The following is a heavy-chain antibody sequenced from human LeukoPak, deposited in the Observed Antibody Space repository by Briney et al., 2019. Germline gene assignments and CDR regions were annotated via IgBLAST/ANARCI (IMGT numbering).Heavy chain of an antibody. CDR1: GFTFRSYG. CDR3: AKEGTAQISTWYDN. D-gene: IGHD2-2*01. Sequence: QTGGSLRLSCAASGFTFRSYGMHWVRQAPGKGLEWVAVIWYDGSNKDYADSVKGRFTISRDNSRNTLFLQMNSLSPEDTAVYYCAKEGTAQISTWYDNWGQGTLVTVSS. V-gene: IGHV3-30*02. J-gene: IGHJ4*02. CDR2: IWYDGSNK.